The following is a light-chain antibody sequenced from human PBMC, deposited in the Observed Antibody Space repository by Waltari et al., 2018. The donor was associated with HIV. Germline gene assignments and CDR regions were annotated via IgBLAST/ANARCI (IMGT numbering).Light chain of an antibody. Sequence: QSALTQPASVSGSPGQSITISCTGTSSDVGSYNLVSWYQQHPGKAPKLMIYEVSKPPVGVSNRSTGSKSGITASLTISGLRDEDEADYYCCSYAGSSTLVFGGGTKLTVL. J-gene: IGLJ2*01. CDR3: CSYAGSSTLV. CDR2: EVS. V-gene: IGLV2-23*02. CDR1: SSDVGSYNL.